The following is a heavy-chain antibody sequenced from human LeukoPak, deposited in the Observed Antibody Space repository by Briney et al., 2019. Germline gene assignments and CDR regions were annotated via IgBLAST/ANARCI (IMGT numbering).Heavy chain of an antibody. CDR2: IIPILGTT. V-gene: IGHV1-69*05. D-gene: IGHD1-26*01. CDR3: ATDDASATMGFDS. J-gene: IGHJ5*01. CDR1: GGTFSSYA. Sequence: SSVKVSCKASGGTFSSYAFSWVRQAPGQGLQLMGGIIPILGTTNYAQQFQGRVTMTTDESTSTAFMELSSLRSEDTAIYYCATDDASATMGFDSWGQGTLLTVSS.